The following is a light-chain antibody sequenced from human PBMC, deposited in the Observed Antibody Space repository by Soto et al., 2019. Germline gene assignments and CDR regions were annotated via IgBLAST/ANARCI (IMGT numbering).Light chain of an antibody. Sequence: QSALTQPASVSGSPGQSIAISCTGTNSDVGAYNFVSWYQQYPGKAPKLIIHEVNNRPSGVSDRFSGSKSGNTASLTISGLQADDEADYYCSSFTTYNTRVFGPGTKVTVL. CDR3: SSFTTYNTRV. CDR2: EVN. J-gene: IGLJ1*01. CDR1: NSDVGAYNF. V-gene: IGLV2-14*01.